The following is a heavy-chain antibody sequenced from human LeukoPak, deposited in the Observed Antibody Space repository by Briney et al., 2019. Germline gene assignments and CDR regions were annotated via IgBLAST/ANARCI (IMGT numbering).Heavy chain of an antibody. CDR1: GFTFSSYA. Sequence: PGGSLRLSCAASGFTFSSYAMHWVRQAPGKGLEWVAVISYDGSNKYYADSVKGRFTISRDNSKNTLYLQMNSPRAEDTAVYYCARPSVYYYYGMDVWGQGTTVTVSS. V-gene: IGHV3-30-3*01. D-gene: IGHD2-2*01. CDR3: ARPSVYYYYGMDV. CDR2: ISYDGSNK. J-gene: IGHJ6*02.